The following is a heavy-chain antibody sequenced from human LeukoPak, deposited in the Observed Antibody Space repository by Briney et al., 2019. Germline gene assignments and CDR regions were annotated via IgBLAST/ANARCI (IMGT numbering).Heavy chain of an antibody. D-gene: IGHD5-18*01. J-gene: IGHJ4*02. CDR1: GFTFSSYS. V-gene: IGHV3-21*01. CDR3: ARDRSQRGYSYGLFDY. CDR2: ISSSSSYI. Sequence: GGSLRLSCAASGFTFSSYSMNWVRQAPGKGLEWVSSISSSSSYIYYADSVKGRFTISRDNAKNSLYLQMNSLRAEDTAVYYCARDRSQRGYSYGLFDYWGQGTLVTVSS.